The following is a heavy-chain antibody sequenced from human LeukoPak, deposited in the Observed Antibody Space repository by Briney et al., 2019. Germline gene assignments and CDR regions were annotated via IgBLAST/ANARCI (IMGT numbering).Heavy chain of an antibody. CDR2: IKQDGSKE. J-gene: IGHJ4*02. CDR3: ARASNYGGGFDY. Sequence: PGGSLRLSCAASGFTFSIYWMSWVRQAPGKGLEWVANIKQDGSKEYYVDSVKGRFTISRDNAKNSLYLQMNSLRAEDTAVYYCARASNYGGGFDYWGQGTLVTVSS. CDR1: GFTFSIYW. V-gene: IGHV3-7*01. D-gene: IGHD4-11*01.